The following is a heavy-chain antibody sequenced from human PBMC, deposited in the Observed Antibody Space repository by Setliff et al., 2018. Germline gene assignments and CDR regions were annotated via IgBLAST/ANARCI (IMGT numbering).Heavy chain of an antibody. CDR1: GGSISSSSYY. CDR3: ARVDFTMLQGVLGQ. J-gene: IGHJ1*01. D-gene: IGHD3-10*01. CDR2: VHFSGYT. V-gene: IGHV4-39*07. Sequence: PSETLSLTCTVSGGSISSSSYYWGWIRQPPGKGLEWLGSVHFSGYTYYNPSLSGRVTISIDTSKNQFSLRLTSVTAADTAVYYCARVDFTMLQGVLGQWGQGTLVTVSS.